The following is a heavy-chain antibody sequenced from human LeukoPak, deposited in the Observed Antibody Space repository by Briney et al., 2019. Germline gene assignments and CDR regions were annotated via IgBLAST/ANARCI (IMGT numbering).Heavy chain of an antibody. CDR1: GYTFTSYD. CDR2: INPNSGGT. V-gene: IGHV1-2*02. J-gene: IGHJ6*03. CDR3: ATTKEGGYDYFYYYYYMDV. D-gene: IGHD5-12*01. Sequence: ASVKVSCKASGYTFTSYDINWVRQATGQGLEWMGWINPNSGGTNYAQKFQGRVTMTRDTSISTAYMELSRLRSDDTAVYYCATTKEGGYDYFYYYYYMDVWGKGTTVTVSS.